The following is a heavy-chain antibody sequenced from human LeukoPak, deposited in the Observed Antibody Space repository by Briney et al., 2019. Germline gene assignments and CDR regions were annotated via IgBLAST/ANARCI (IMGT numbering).Heavy chain of an antibody. Sequence: PSETLSLTCTVSGGSINAYYWSWIRQPPGKGLEWVAYVRDNGENNYNPSLKSRVAISVDTANNQISLRLNFVTAADTAIYYCARQPANTAAFDIWGLGTMVTVSS. V-gene: IGHV4-59*08. J-gene: IGHJ3*02. CDR1: GGSINAYY. D-gene: IGHD5-18*01. CDR3: ARQPANTAAFDI. CDR2: VRDNGEN.